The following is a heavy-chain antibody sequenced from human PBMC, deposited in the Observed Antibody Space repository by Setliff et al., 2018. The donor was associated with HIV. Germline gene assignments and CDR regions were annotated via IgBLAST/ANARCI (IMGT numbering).Heavy chain of an antibody. CDR1: GGSISSHC. CDR2: IYSSGSI. CDR3: ARGVIETDYDYADIYYYNYMDV. D-gene: IGHD5-12*01. J-gene: IGHJ6*03. Sequence: SETLSLTCTVSGGSISSHCWSWIRQSPGKALEWIGYIYSSGSIIYNPSLKSRVTMSVDTSQNQVSLRLTSVTAADTAVYFCARGVIETDYDYADIYYYNYMDVWGKGTTVTVSS. V-gene: IGHV4-4*08.